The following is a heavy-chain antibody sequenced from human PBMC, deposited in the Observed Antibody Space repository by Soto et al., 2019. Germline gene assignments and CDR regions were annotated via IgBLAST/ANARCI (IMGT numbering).Heavy chain of an antibody. Sequence: PXDSLKVSWTCVGNSCTSYWSGLVLQMPEKGLEWMGIIYPGDSDTRYSPSFQGQVTISADKSITTAYLQWSSLKASDTAMYYCARGYCTTTICDPWFDPWGQGTLVTVSS. CDR1: GNSCTSYW. D-gene: IGHD2-2*01. J-gene: IGHJ5*02. CDR3: ARGYCTTTICDPWFDP. V-gene: IGHV5-51*01. CDR2: IYPGDSDT.